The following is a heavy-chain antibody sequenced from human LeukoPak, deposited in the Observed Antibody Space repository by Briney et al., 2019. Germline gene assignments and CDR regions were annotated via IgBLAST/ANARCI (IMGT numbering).Heavy chain of an antibody. J-gene: IGHJ4*02. D-gene: IGHD5-18*01. Sequence: GGSLRLSCTASGFTLGRNDMHWVRQTTGEGLEWVAALASGSQTFYAGSVKGRFTVSREDAKNSLYLQMNSLRAGDTAVYYCVREARGYHYTYFDYWGQGTLVTVSS. CDR2: LASGSQT. CDR3: VREARGYHYTYFDY. CDR1: GFTLGRND. V-gene: IGHV3-13*01.